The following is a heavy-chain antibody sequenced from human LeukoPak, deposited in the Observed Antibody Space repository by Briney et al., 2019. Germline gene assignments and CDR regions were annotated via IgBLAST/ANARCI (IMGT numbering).Heavy chain of an antibody. J-gene: IGHJ4*02. D-gene: IGHD6-19*01. V-gene: IGHV4-38-2*02. CDR1: GYSISSGYY. CDR2: IFHSGRT. Sequence: SETLSLTCAVSGYSISSGYYWGWIRQPPGKGLEWVGSIFHSGRTYYNPSLKSRVTLSVDTSKNQFSLKLSSVPAADTAVYYCARDRGVAVAGPPGYWGQGTLVTVSS. CDR3: ARDRGVAVAGPPGY.